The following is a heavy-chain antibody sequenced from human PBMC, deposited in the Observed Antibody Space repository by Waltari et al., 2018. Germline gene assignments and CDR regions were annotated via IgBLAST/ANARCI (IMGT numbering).Heavy chain of an antibody. CDR3: ARVMGAGDTRGYFDY. J-gene: IGHJ4*02. CDR2: ISSSGNTK. V-gene: IGHV3-48*03. Sequence: EVQVVESGGGLVQPGGSLRLSCAASGFTFSSYEMNWVRQAPGKGLEWVSYISSSGNTKYYADSVKGRFTISRDNAKNSLYLQMNSLRAEDTAIYYCARVMGAGDTRGYFDYRGQGTLVTVSS. CDR1: GFTFSSYE. D-gene: IGHD1-26*01.